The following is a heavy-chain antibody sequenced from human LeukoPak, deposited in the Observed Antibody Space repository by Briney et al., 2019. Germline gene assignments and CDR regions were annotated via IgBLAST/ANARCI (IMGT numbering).Heavy chain of an antibody. CDR2: INHSGST. D-gene: IGHD6-13*01. Sequence: PSETLSLTCAVYGGSFSGYFWTWIRQPPGKGLEWIGEINHSGSTNYNPSLKSRVTVSVDTSKNQFSLKLNSVTAADTAVYYCARVEIAAAGTIVSYWGQGTLVTVSS. CDR3: ARVEIAAAGTIVSY. J-gene: IGHJ4*02. CDR1: GGSFSGYF. V-gene: IGHV4-34*01.